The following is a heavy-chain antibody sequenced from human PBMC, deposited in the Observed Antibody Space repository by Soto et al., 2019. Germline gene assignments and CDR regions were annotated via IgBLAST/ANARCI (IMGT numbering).Heavy chain of an antibody. CDR2: IKSKTDGGTT. D-gene: IGHD2-21*02. Sequence: GGSLRLSCAASGFTFSNAWMSWVRQAPGKGLEWVGRIKSKTDGGTTDYAAPVKGRFTISRDDSKNTLYLQMNSLKTEDTAVYYCTTAIVVVTAFDYWGQGTLVTVSS. J-gene: IGHJ4*02. CDR1: GFTFSNAW. V-gene: IGHV3-15*01. CDR3: TTAIVVVTAFDY.